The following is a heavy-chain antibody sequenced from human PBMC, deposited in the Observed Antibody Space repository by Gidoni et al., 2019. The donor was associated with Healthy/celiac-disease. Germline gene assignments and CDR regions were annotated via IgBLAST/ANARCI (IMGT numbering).Heavy chain of an antibody. D-gene: IGHD2-2*02. Sequence: EVQLVESGGGLVQPGRSLRLSCAASGFTFDDYAMHWVRQAPGKGLEWVSGSSWNSGSIGYADSVKGRFTISRDNAKNSLYLQMNSLRAEDTALYYCAKDGYCSSTSCYSYYYYGMDVWGQGTTVTVSS. CDR2: SSWNSGSI. J-gene: IGHJ6*02. V-gene: IGHV3-9*01. CDR3: AKDGYCSSTSCYSYYYYGMDV. CDR1: GFTFDDYA.